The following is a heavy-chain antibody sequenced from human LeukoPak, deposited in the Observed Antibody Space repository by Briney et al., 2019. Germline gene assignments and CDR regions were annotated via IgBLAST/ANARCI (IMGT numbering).Heavy chain of an antibody. Sequence: GGSLRLSCAASGFSFTNYWMSWVRQAPGKGLEWVANIKQDGSEKYYVDSVKGRFTISRDNAKNSLYLQMNSLRAEDTAVYYCEVDGYWGQGALVTVSS. J-gene: IGHJ4*02. CDR1: GFSFTNYW. CDR2: IKQDGSEK. V-gene: IGHV3-7*01. D-gene: IGHD5-12*01. CDR3: EVDGY.